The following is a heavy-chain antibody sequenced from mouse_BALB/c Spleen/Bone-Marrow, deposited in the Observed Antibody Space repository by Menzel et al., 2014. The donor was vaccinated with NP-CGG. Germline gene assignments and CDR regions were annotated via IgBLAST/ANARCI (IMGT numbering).Heavy chain of an antibody. D-gene: IGHD2-4*01. V-gene: IGHV1-7*01. CDR3: ARSGSIYYDFLDY. CDR1: GYTFTSYW. Sequence: VQLQQSGAELAKPGASVKMSCEASGYTFTSYWMHWVKQRPGQGLEWIGYINPSTGYTEYNQKFKDKATLTADKSSSTAYMQLSSLTSEDSAVYYCARSGSIYYDFLDYWGQGTTLTVSS. CDR2: INPSTGYT. J-gene: IGHJ2*01.